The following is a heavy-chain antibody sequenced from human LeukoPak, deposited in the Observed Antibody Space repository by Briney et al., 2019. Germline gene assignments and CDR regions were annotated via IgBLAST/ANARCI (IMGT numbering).Heavy chain of an antibody. V-gene: IGHV3-23*01. D-gene: IGHD3-3*01. Sequence: GGSLRLSCAASGFTFSSYAMSWVRQAPGKGLEWVSAISGSGGSTYYADSVKGRFTISRDNSKNTLYLQMNSLRAEDTAVYYLSKHRPFWSDLVHSYYFDYWGQGTLVTVSS. CDR2: ISGSGGST. CDR3: SKHRPFWSDLVHSYYFDY. J-gene: IGHJ4*02. CDR1: GFTFSSYA.